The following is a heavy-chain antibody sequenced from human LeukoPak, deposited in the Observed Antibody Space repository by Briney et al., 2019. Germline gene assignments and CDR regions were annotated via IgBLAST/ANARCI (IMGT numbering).Heavy chain of an antibody. V-gene: IGHV4-61*02. CDR3: ARDRTKLGITYYFDY. CDR1: GGSISSGSYY. CDR2: IYTSGST. Sequence: SETLSLTCTVSGGSISSGSYYWSWIRQPAGKGLEWIGRIYTSGSTNYNPSLKSRVTISVDTSKNQSSLKLSSVTAADTAVYYCARDRTKLGITYYFDYWGQGTLVTVSS. J-gene: IGHJ4*02. D-gene: IGHD7-27*01.